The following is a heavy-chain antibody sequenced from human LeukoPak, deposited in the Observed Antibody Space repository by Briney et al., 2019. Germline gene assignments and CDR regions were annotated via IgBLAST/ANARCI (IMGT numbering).Heavy chain of an antibody. CDR2: IKQGGSER. V-gene: IGHV3-7*01. J-gene: IGHJ4*02. CDR3: VREARESGGFDY. CDR1: GFTFSSYW. Sequence: GGSLRLSCAGSGFTFSSYWMSWVRQAPGKGLEWVANIKQGGSERYYVDSVKGRFTISRDNAKNSLYLQMNSLRAEDTAVYYCVREARESGGFDYWGQGTLVTVSS. D-gene: IGHD5-24*01.